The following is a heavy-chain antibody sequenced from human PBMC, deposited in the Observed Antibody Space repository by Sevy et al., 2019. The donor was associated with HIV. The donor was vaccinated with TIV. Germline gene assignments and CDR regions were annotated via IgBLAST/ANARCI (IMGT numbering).Heavy chain of an antibody. D-gene: IGHD2-15*01. CDR2: IYSGGST. Sequence: GGSLRLSCAASGFTVSSNYMSWVRQAPGKGLEWVSVIYSGGSTYYADSVKGRFTISRDNSKNTLHLQMNSLRAEDTAVYYCARDERYCSGGSCPIFWGQGTLVTVSS. V-gene: IGHV3-53*01. CDR1: GFTVSSNY. J-gene: IGHJ4*02. CDR3: ARDERYCSGGSCPIF.